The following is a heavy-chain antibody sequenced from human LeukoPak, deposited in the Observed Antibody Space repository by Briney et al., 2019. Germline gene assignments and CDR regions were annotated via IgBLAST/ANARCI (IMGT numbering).Heavy chain of an antibody. V-gene: IGHV3-7*01. CDR1: GFTFTDYW. CDR3: AREGLAAAASDAFDI. Sequence: PGGSLRLSCAASGFTFTDYWMTWVRQAPGQGLEWMANIRQDGGATFYGGSVKGRFTISRDNAKNSVFLQMNSLRAEDTAVYYCAREGLAAAASDAFDIWGQGTMVTVSS. D-gene: IGHD6-13*01. J-gene: IGHJ3*02. CDR2: IRQDGGAT.